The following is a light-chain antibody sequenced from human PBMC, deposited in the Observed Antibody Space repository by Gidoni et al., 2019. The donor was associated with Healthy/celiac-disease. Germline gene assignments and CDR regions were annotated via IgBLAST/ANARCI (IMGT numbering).Light chain of an antibody. CDR1: SSDVGGYNY. J-gene: IGLJ2*01. CDR2: DVS. CDR3: SSYTSISTRVV. Sequence: QSALTQPASVSGSPGQSITISCTGTSSDVGGYNYVSWYQQPPGKAPKLMIYDVSNRPSGVSNRFSGSKSGNTASLTISGLQAEDEADYYCSSYTSISTRVVFGGGTKLTVL. V-gene: IGLV2-14*01.